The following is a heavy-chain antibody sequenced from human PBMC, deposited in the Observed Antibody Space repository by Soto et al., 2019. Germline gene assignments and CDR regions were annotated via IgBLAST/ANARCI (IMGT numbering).Heavy chain of an antibody. CDR3: ARIHYDFWSGYPHYYYYMDV. CDR1: GFSLSTSGMC. V-gene: IGHV2-70*11. Sequence: SGPTLVNPTQTLTLTCTFSGFSLSTSGMCVSWIRQPPGKALEWLARIDWDDDKYYSTSLKTRLTISKDTSKNQVVLTMTNMDPVDTATYYCARIHYDFWSGYPHYYYYMDVWGKGTTVTVSS. D-gene: IGHD3-3*01. CDR2: IDWDDDK. J-gene: IGHJ6*03.